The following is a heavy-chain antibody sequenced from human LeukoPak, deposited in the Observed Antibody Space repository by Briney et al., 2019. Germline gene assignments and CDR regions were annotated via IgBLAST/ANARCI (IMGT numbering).Heavy chain of an antibody. CDR2: MNPNSGNT. V-gene: IGHV1-8*03. J-gene: IGHJ5*02. Sequence: ASVKVSCKASGYTFTSYDINWVRQATGQGLEWMGWMNPNSGNTGYAQKFQGRVTITRNTSISTAYMELSSLRSEDTAVYYCARVKKTYRQGYSWFDPWGQGPLVTVSS. CDR3: ARVKKTYRQGYSWFDP. CDR1: GYTFTSYD.